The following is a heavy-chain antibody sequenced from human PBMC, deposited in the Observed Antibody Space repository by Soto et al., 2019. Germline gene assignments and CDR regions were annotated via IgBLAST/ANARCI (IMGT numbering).Heavy chain of an antibody. CDR2: VSHGXGT. V-gene: IGHV4-4*02. Sequence: SXTLSLTCDVSGVSIHSGYWWGWVRQPPGTDMEWLGXVSHGXGTNYKQSLKXXVTIILDXXKNQLSLSLSSVNDADKDTYYCARSFGWYEVDSWGKGILVTVFS. J-gene: IGHJ4*02. CDR1: GVSIHSGYW. D-gene: IGHD6-19*01. CDR3: ARSFGWYEVDS.